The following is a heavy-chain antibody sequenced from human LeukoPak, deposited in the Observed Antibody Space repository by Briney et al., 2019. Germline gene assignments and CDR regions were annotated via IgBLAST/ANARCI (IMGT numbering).Heavy chain of an antibody. D-gene: IGHD2-21*02. V-gene: IGHV4-38-2*02. CDR3: AREEHIVVVTAHVSNYQYNWFDP. CDR2: IYHSGST. CDR1: GSSTSSGYY. J-gene: IGHJ5*02. Sequence: SATLPPSCTVSGSSTSSGYYWGWIRQPPGKGLEWIGSIYHSGSTYYNPSLKSRVTISVDTSKTQFSLRLSSVTAADTAVYYCAREEHIVVVTAHVSNYQYNWFDPWGQGTLVTVS.